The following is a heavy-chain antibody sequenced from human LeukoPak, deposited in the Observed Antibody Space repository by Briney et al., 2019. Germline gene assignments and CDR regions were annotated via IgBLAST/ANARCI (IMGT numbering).Heavy chain of an antibody. CDR1: GFTFSRYA. CDR2: ISYDGSNK. Sequence: TGGSLRLSCAASGFTFSRYAIHWVRQAPGKGLEWVAVISYDGSNKYYADSVKGRFTISRDNSKNTLYLQMNSLRAEDTAVFYCARDRTTKTGYKSYFDYWGQGTLVTVSS. D-gene: IGHD3-9*01. CDR3: ARDRTTKTGYKSYFDY. J-gene: IGHJ4*02. V-gene: IGHV3-30-3*01.